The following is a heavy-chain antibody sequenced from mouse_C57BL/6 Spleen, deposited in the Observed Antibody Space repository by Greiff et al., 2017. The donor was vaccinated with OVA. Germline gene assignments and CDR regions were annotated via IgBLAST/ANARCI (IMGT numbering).Heavy chain of an antibody. CDR1: GYTFTEYT. V-gene: IGHV1-62-2*01. J-gene: IGHJ2*01. D-gene: IGHD1-1*01. Sequence: VQLQQSGAELVKPGASVKLSCKASGYTFTEYTIHWVKQRSGQGLEWIGWFYPGSGSIKYNEKFKDKATLTADKSSSTVYMELSRLTSEDSAVYFCARHEAEDSPITTVVARGYFDYWGQGTTLTVSS. CDR2: FYPGSGSI. CDR3: ARHEAEDSPITTVVARGYFDY.